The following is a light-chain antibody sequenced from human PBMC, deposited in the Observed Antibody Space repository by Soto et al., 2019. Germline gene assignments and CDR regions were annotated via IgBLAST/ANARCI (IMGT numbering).Light chain of an antibody. CDR3: AAWDDSLNGYV. Sequence: QAVVTQPPSVSEAPRQKVTISCSGSTSNVGDNAVNWYQHLPGKAPKLLVYYDDLLPSGVSDRFSGSKSGTSASLAISGLQSEDEADYFCAAWDDSLNGYVFGTGTKLTVL. V-gene: IGLV1-36*01. CDR1: TSNVGDNA. J-gene: IGLJ1*01. CDR2: YDD.